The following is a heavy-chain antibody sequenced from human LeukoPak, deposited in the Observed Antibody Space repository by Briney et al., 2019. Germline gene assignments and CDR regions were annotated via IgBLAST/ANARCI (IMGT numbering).Heavy chain of an antibody. J-gene: IGHJ4*02. CDR1: GFTFSNYW. CDR2: IKQDGSER. V-gene: IGHV3-7*03. D-gene: IGHD3-22*01. Sequence: PGGSLRLSCTASGFTFSNYWMTWVRQAPEKGLEWVANIKQDGSERNYVNSVKGRFITSRDNAKNSLSLQMNSLRAEDTAVYYCATPLDYYDSSGYHQGGDWGQGTLVTVSS. CDR3: ATPLDYYDSSGYHQGGD.